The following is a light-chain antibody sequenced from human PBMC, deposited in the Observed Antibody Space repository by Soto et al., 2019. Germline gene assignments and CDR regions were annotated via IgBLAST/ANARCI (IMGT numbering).Light chain of an antibody. CDR3: SSFTSSSTFV. V-gene: IGLV2-14*03. Sequence: QSVLAQPASVSGSRGQSITISCTGNSSDVGRYNYVSWFQQHPGKVPKLIIYDVSNWPSGVSDRFSGSKSGNTASLTISGLQPEDEADYYCSSFTSSSTFVFGTGTKLTVL. J-gene: IGLJ1*01. CDR2: DVS. CDR1: SSDVGRYNY.